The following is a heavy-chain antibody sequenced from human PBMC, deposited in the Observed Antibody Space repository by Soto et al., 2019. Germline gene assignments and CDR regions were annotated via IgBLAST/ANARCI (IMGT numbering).Heavy chain of an antibody. CDR2: ISTYNGDT. CDR1: GYTFTSYG. D-gene: IGHD3-22*01. V-gene: IGHV1-18*04. Sequence: QVHLVQSGAEVKKPGASVRVSCKASGYTFTSYGISWVRQAPGQGLEWVGWISTYNGDTSYAQKLQGRLTMTTDTSTSTAYKELRILRSDDTAVYYCARVVWSYYDRSGYNWFDPWGQGTLVTVSS. CDR3: ARVVWSYYDRSGYNWFDP. J-gene: IGHJ5*02.